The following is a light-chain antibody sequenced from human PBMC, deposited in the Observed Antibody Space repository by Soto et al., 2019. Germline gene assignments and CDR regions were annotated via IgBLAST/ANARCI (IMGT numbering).Light chain of an antibody. CDR1: QSVSTN. CDR3: QQYNNWPLLT. V-gene: IGKV3-15*01. CDR2: GAS. Sequence: EIVMTQSPATLSVSPGDRATLSCRASQSVSTNVAWYQQKPGQAPRLLIYGASTRATGIPARFSGSGSGTEFTLTISSLQSEDFAVYYCQQYNNWPLLTFGGGTKVEIK. J-gene: IGKJ4*01.